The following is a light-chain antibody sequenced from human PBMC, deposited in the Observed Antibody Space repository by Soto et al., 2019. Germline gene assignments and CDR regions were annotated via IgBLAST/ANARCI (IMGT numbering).Light chain of an antibody. V-gene: IGKV2-28*01. CDR3: MQAIHPIT. J-gene: IGKJ5*01. CDR2: LGS. CDR1: QSLLHSNGYNY. Sequence: DIVMTQSPLSLPVTPGEPASISCRSSQSLLHSNGYNYLDWYLQKPGQSPQLLIYLGSNRASGVPDRFSGSVSGTDLTLKTSRVEPEDVRVYYCMQAIHPITLGQGTRLEIK.